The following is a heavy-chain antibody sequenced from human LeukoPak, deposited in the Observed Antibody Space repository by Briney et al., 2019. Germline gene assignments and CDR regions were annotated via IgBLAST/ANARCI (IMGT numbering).Heavy chain of an antibody. D-gene: IGHD3-3*01. CDR2: ISAYNGNT. J-gene: IGHJ6*02. CDR1: GYTFTSYG. Sequence: ASVKVSCKASGYTFTSYGISWVRQAPGQGLEWMGWISAYNGNTNYAQKLQGRVTMTTDTSTSTAYMELRSLRSDDTAVYYCARDPPYYDFWSDTRYYYYGMDVWGQGTTVTVSS. CDR3: ARDPPYYDFWSDTRYYYYGMDV. V-gene: IGHV1-18*01.